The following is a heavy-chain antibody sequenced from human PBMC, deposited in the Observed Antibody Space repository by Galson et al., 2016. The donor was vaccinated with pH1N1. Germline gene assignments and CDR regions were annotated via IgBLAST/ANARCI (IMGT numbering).Heavy chain of an antibody. V-gene: IGHV4-4*02. CDR1: GGSIRSSNW. J-gene: IGHJ4*02. D-gene: IGHD2-15*01. CDR3: ARSSCADIVCYDLDGSDAF. CDR2: IYQTETT. Sequence: SETLSLTCAVSGGSIRSSNWWSWVRQPPGKGLEWIGGIYQTETTKYNPSLKSRVTLSLAKSKNQISLKLTSVTAADAAVYFCARSSCADIVCYDLDGSDAFGGQGIRVIVSS.